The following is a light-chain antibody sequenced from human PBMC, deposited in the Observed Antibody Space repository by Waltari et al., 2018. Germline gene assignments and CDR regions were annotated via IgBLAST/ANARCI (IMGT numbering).Light chain of an antibody. J-gene: IGLJ3*02. CDR3: AACDDSVRRLV. CDR1: SSNIGTNF. CDR2: KDK. Sequence: QSVLTQPPSTSGTPGQRVTISCSGSSSNIGTNFVYGYQQLRGTAPKLLSFKDKQRPSGVLARVSHPMSGTSPSLAISGLRSEDESDYYCAACDDSVRRLVFGGGTQATVL. V-gene: IGLV1-47*01.